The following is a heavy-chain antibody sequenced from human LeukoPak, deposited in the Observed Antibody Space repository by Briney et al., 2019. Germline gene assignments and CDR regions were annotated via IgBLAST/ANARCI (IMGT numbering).Heavy chain of an antibody. CDR3: AVSSGWTRSYFDY. J-gene: IGHJ4*02. V-gene: IGHV4-61*02. D-gene: IGHD6-19*01. CDR1: GGSISSGSYY. Sequence: SETLSLTCTVSGGSISSGSYYWSWIRQPAGKGLEWIGRIYTSGSTNYNPSLKSRVTISVDTSKNQFSLKLSSVTAADTAVYYCAVSSGWTRSYFDYWGQGTLVTVSS. CDR2: IYTSGST.